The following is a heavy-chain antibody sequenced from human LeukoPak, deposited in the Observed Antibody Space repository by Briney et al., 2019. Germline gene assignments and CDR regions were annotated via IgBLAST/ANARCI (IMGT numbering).Heavy chain of an antibody. D-gene: IGHD1-20*01. CDR2: INHSGST. Sequence: SETLSLTCAVYGGSFSGYYWSWIRQPPGKGLEWIGEINHSGSTNYNPSLKSRVTISVDTSKNQFSLKLSSVTAADTAVYYCARGRYNWNQARPYRREYFQHWGQGTLVTVSS. V-gene: IGHV4-34*01. CDR3: ARGRYNWNQARPYRREYFQH. CDR1: GGSFSGYY. J-gene: IGHJ1*01.